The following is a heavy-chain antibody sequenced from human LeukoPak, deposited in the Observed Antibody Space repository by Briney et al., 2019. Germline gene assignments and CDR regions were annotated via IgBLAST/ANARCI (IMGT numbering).Heavy chain of an antibody. J-gene: IGHJ6*02. D-gene: IGHD2-15*01. V-gene: IGHV4-59*01. CDR3: ARDRWPPFGMDV. Sequence: SETLSLTCTVSGGSISSYYWSWIRQPPGKGLEWIGYIYYSGSTNYNPSLKSRVTISVDPSKNQFSLKLSSVTAADTAVYYCARDRWPPFGMDVWGQGTTVTVSS. CDR1: GGSISSYY. CDR2: IYYSGST.